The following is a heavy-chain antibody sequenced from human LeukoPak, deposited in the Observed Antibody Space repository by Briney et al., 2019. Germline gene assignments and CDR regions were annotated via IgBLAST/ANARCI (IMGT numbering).Heavy chain of an antibody. CDR3: ARGGGLDV. Sequence: GGSLRLSCAASGFTFGSYWMSWVRQAPGKGLEWVANINQDGSEKYYVDSVKGRFTISRDNAKNSLYLQMSNLRAEDTAVYYCARGGGLDVWGQGATVTVSS. CDR1: GFTFGSYW. D-gene: IGHD3-16*01. V-gene: IGHV3-7*03. CDR2: INQDGSEK. J-gene: IGHJ6*02.